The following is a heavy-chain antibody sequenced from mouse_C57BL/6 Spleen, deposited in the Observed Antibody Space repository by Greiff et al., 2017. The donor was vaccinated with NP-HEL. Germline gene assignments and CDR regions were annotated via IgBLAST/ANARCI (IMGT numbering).Heavy chain of an antibody. V-gene: IGHV2-2*01. CDR2: IWRGGST. CDR1: GFSLTSYG. CDR3: AITVDYSNLCAY. J-gene: IGHJ3*01. D-gene: IGHD2-5*01. Sequence: VKLVESGPGLVQPSQSLSITCTVSGFSLTSYGVHWVRQSPGKGLEWLGVIWRGGSTDYNADFISRQGISKDNSTCQVFYKMNSRQADDKAIYYCAITVDYSNLCAYWGQGTLVTVSA.